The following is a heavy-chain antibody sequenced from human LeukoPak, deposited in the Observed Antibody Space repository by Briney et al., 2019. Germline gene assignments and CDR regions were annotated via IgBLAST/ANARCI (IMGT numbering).Heavy chain of an antibody. CDR1: GFTFSNE. CDR2: ISSSGSTI. Sequence: PGGSLRLSCAASGFTFSNEMNWVRQAPGKGLVWVSYISSSGSTIYYADSVKGRFTIFRDNAKNSLYLQMNSLRAEDTAVYYCARTTCGGDWDDAFDIWGQGTMVTVSS. V-gene: IGHV3-48*03. D-gene: IGHD2-21*02. J-gene: IGHJ3*02. CDR3: ARTTCGGDWDDAFDI.